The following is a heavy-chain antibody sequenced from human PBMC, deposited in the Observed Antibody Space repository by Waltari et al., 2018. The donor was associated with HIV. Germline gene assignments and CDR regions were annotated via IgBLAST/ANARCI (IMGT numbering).Heavy chain of an antibody. CDR3: ARDDRNYYDSSGYYYVSDY. CDR1: GYTFTGSY. V-gene: IGHV1-2*06. D-gene: IGHD3-22*01. J-gene: IGHJ4*02. CDR2: INPNSGGT. Sequence: QVQLVQSGAEVKKPGASVKVSCKASGYTFTGSYMHWVRPAPGQGLEWMGRINPNSGGTNYAQKFQGRVTMTRDTSISTAYMELSRLRSDDTAVYYCARDDRNYYDSSGYYYVSDYWGQGTLVTVSS.